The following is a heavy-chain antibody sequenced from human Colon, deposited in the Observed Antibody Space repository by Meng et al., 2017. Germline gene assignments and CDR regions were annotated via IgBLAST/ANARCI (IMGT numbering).Heavy chain of an antibody. J-gene: IGHJ5*02. Sequence: PVPGVPSETLSLHWRGSGAPLGSADYSWSWIRQPPVKGLELLGYIYSTGNTNYNPSLNNRVTISLDTSNNQFSLMLTSMDASDAAIYYCARVHGDFDEAWFDPWGQGTLVTVSS. CDR3: ARVHGDFDEAWFDP. CDR2: IYSTGNT. V-gene: IGHV4-61*08. D-gene: IGHD2-21*02. CDR1: GAPLGSADYS.